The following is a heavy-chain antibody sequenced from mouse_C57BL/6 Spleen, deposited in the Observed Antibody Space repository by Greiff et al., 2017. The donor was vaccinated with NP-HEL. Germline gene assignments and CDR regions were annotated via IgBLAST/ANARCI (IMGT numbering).Heavy chain of an antibody. D-gene: IGHD2-1*01. J-gene: IGHJ3*01. V-gene: IGHV1-19*01. Sequence: VQLQQSGPVLVKPGASVKMSCKASGYTFTDYYMNWVKQSHGKSLEWIGVINPYNGGTSYNQKFKGKATLTVDKSSSTAYMELNSLTSEDSAVYYCATYGNYEWFAYGGQGTLVTVSA. CDR2: INPYNGGT. CDR3: ATYGNYEWFAY. CDR1: GYTFTDYY.